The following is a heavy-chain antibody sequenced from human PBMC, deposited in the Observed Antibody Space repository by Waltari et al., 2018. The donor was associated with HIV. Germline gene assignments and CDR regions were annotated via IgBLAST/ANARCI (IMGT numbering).Heavy chain of an antibody. D-gene: IGHD4-4*01. Sequence: EVQLVESGGGLVQPGGSLRLSCAASGFTFSRYAMTWVRQAPGKGLGWVSAISDIGGSTYYADSVKGRFTISRDNSKNTLYLQMKSLRTEDTAVFYCAKGDSQDYYYYGMDVWGQGTTVTVSS. CDR2: ISDIGGST. V-gene: IGHV3-23*04. J-gene: IGHJ6*02. CDR3: AKGDSQDYYYYGMDV. CDR1: GFTFSRYA.